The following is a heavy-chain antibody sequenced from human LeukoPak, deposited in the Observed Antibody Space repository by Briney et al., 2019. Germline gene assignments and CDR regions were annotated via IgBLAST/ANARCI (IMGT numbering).Heavy chain of an antibody. Sequence: SVKVSFKASGGTFSSYAISWARQAPGQGLEWMGRIIPIFGTANYAQKFQGRVTITTDESTSTAYMELSSLRSEDTAVYYCARDDGGNSESDYWGQGTLVTVSS. CDR1: GGTFSSYA. D-gene: IGHD4-23*01. CDR3: ARDDGGNSESDY. V-gene: IGHV1-69*05. CDR2: IIPIFGTA. J-gene: IGHJ4*02.